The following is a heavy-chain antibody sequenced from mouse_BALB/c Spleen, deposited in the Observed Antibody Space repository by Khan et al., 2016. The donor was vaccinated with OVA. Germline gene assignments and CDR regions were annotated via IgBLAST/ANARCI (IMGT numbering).Heavy chain of an antibody. CDR1: GYSITSEYA. CDR3: ARKDYYDYDPFPY. J-gene: IGHJ3*01. D-gene: IGHD2-4*01. Sequence: VQLKESGPGLVKPSQSLSLTCTVTGYSITSEYAWNWIRQFPGNKLEWMGYINYSGNTRFNPSLKSRASITRATSKNQFFLQLNSLTTEDTATYYGARKDYYDYDPFPYWGQGTLVTVSA. CDR2: INYSGNT. V-gene: IGHV3-2*02.